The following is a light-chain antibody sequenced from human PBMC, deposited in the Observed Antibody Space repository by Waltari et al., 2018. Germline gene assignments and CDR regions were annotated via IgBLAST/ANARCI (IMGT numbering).Light chain of an antibody. J-gene: IGKJ4*01. CDR1: QCVDMY. CDR2: DTS. CDR3: QQRGNWPLT. V-gene: IGKV3-11*01. Sequence: EIVLTQSPSTLSLSPGERATLSCSASQCVDMYLAWYQQRPGHAPRLLIYDTSNRATDIPARFSGSGSETDFSLTISSLEPEDFAVYYCQQRGNWPLTFGGGTKVEIK.